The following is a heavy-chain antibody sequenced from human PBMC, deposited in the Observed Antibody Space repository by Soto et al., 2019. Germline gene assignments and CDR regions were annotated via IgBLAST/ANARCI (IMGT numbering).Heavy chain of an antibody. CDR3: VKDAVSGGSGSYYDY. CDR2: ISSNGGST. J-gene: IGHJ4*02. CDR1: GFTFSSYA. D-gene: IGHD3-10*01. V-gene: IGHV3-64D*06. Sequence: PGGSLRLSCSASGFTFSSYAMHWVRQAPGKGLEYVSAISSNGGSTYYADSVKGRFTISRDNSKNTLYLEMSSLRAEDTAVYYCVKDAVSGGSGSYYDYWGPGTLVTVFS.